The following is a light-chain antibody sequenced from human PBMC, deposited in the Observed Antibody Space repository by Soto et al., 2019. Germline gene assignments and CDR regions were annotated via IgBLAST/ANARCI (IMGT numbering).Light chain of an antibody. V-gene: IGKV3-15*01. Sequence: IGVTESPSALAVSPRKRATLSCRASQSVITNLAWYQQKPGQAPRLLIYGAYTRAAIIPARFSGSGSGTDFAVAISSLPAVDSSIFYCFSDIFCRWTFGQGTKVDIK. CDR2: GAY. J-gene: IGKJ1*01. CDR3: FSDIFCRWT. CDR1: QSVITN.